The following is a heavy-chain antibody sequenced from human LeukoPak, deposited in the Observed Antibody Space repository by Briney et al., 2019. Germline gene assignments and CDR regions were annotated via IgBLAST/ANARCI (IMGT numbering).Heavy chain of an antibody. CDR1: GFTVSSNY. V-gene: IGHV3-53*01. CDR2: VYRGGDT. Sequence: GGSLRLSCAASGFTVSSNYMSWVRQPPGKGLEGVSVVYRGGDTYYADSVKGRFTISRDNSKNILYLQMNSLRAEDTAVYYCARDGGFDYGDYLAYWGLGTLVTVSS. D-gene: IGHD4-17*01. CDR3: ARDGGFDYGDYLAY. J-gene: IGHJ4*02.